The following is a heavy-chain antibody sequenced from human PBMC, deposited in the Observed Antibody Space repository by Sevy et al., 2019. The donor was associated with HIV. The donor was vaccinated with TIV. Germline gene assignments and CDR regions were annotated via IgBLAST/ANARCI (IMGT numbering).Heavy chain of an antibody. V-gene: IGHV3-74*01. Sequence: GRSLRLSCAASGFTFSSYWMHWVRQAPGKGLVWVSRINSDGSSTSYADSVKGRFTISRDNAKNTLYQQMNSLRAEDTAVYYCERVGIAEPGDYYYYMDVWGKGTTVTVYS. CDR3: ERVGIAEPGDYYYYMDV. D-gene: IGHD6-13*01. J-gene: IGHJ6*03. CDR2: INSDGSST. CDR1: GFTFSSYW.